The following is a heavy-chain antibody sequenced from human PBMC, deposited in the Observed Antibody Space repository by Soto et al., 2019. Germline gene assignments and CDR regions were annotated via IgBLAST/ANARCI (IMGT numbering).Heavy chain of an antibody. D-gene: IGHD6-13*01. V-gene: IGHV1-69*01. CDR1: GGTFSSYA. CDR2: IIPIFGTA. Sequence: QVQLVQSGAEVKKPGSSVKLSCKASGGTFSSYAISWVRQAPGQGLEWMGGIIPIFGTANYAQKFQGRVTITANESTSTAYMELSSRRSEDMAVYYCARDKGEQQLDRYYYDMGVWGQGTTVTVSS. J-gene: IGHJ6*02. CDR3: ARDKGEQQLDRYYYDMGV.